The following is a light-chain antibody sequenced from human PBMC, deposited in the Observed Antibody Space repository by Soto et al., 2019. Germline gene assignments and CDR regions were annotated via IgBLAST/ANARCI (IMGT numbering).Light chain of an antibody. CDR3: QQYNKWPPT. V-gene: IGKV3-15*01. Sequence: EVLMTQFPATLSVSPGERATLSCRASENIFTKLAWYQQKVGQTPRLVIFGASTRATGIPDRFSGSESGTEFTLTISSLQSEDIGIYYFQQYNKWPPTFCGGTQVEI. J-gene: IGKJ4*01. CDR1: ENIFTK. CDR2: GAS.